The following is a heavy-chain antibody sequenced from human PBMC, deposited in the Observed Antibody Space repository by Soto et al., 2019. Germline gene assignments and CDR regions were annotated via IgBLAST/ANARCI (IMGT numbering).Heavy chain of an antibody. CDR2: INHRGST. CDR3: ARATDVVAGGY. V-gene: IGHV4-34*01. CDR1: GGSFSGYY. J-gene: IGHJ4*02. Sequence: QVQLQQWGAGLLKPSETLSLTSAVYGGSFSGYYWSWFRQPPGKGLAWIGEINHRGSTKYNPSLKSRVTISVDTSKNQFSLKLSSVNAADTAVYYCARATDVVAGGYWGQGSLVTVSS. D-gene: IGHD5-12*01.